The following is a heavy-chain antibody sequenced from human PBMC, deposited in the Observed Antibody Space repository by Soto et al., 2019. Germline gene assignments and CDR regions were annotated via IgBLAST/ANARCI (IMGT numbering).Heavy chain of an antibody. D-gene: IGHD2-15*01. CDR3: ERYRGCSGGSCYSSDAFDI. CDR2: IIPIFGTA. J-gene: IGHJ3*02. V-gene: IGHV1-69*01. Sequence: QVQLVQSGAEVKKPGSSVKVSCKASGGTFSSYAISWVRQAPGQGLEWMGGIIPIFGTANYAQKFQGRVTSTADEATSTAYMELSSLSSEDTAVYDCERYRGCSGGSCYSSDAFDIWGQGTMVTVSS. CDR1: GGTFSSYA.